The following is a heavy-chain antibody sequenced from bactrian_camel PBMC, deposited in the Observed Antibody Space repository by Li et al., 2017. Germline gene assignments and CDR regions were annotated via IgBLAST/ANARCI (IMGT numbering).Heavy chain of an antibody. V-gene: IGHV3S53*01. D-gene: IGHD1*01. J-gene: IGHJ4*01. CDR3: AALEDELDLRFAY. CDR1: GNFVSRMC. Sequence: HVQLVESGGGSVQAGGSLILSCVHSGNFVSRMCMGWFRQAPGKEREFVSAISSDGSTSYADSVKGRFTISQDNAKRTGYLQMNSLKSEDTALYYCAALEDELDLRFAYWGQGTQVTVS. CDR2: ISSDGST.